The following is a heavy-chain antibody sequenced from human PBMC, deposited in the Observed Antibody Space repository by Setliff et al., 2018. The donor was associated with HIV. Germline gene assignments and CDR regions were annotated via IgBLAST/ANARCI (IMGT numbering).Heavy chain of an antibody. V-gene: IGHV3-23*01. Sequence: LRLSCAASGFTFSSYAMNWVRQAPGKGLEWVSTISGGGFGTYYADSVKGRFTISRDNSKNTLYLQINSLRGEDTAVYYCAKVFAYGIDGFDIWGQGTMVTVSS. CDR1: GFTFSSYA. J-gene: IGHJ3*02. CDR2: ISGGGFGT. D-gene: IGHD3-16*01. CDR3: AKVFAYGIDGFDI.